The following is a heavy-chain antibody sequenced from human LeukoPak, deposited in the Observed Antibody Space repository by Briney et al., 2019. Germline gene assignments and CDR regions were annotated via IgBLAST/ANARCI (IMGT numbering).Heavy chain of an antibody. CDR1: GFTLTNYA. D-gene: IGHD5-18*01. J-gene: IGHJ4*02. CDR2: ISDSGAST. V-gene: IGHV3-23*01. CDR3: AKVLQDRSMNMHFDY. Sequence: GGSLRLSCAASGFTLTNYAMTWVRQAPGKGLEWVSAISDSGASTYYADSVKGRFTVSRDSSKNTLNLQVISLRAEDTAVYYCAKVLQDRSMNMHFDYWGPGTQVTVSS.